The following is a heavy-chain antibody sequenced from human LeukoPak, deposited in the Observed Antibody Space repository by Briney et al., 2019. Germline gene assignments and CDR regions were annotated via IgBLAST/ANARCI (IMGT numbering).Heavy chain of an antibody. J-gene: IGHJ5*02. V-gene: IGHV1-69*06. CDR3: AKHANDFFFDP. Sequence: ASVKVSCKASGGTFSSYAISWVRQAPGQGLEWMGGIIPIFGTANYAQKFRGRVTITADKSTRTAYMELSSLRSEDTAVYYCAKHANDFFFDPWGQGTLVTVSS. CDR1: GGTFSSYA. D-gene: IGHD2-21*02. CDR2: IIPIFGTA.